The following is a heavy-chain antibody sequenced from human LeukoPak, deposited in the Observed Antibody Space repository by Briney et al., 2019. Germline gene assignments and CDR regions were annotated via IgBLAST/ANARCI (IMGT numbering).Heavy chain of an antibody. J-gene: IGHJ2*01. CDR2: ISSSSSYI. V-gene: IGHV3-21*01. D-gene: IGHD6-13*01. CDR1: GFTFSSYS. Sequence: PGGSLRLSCAASGFTFSSYSMNWVRQAPGKGLEWVSSISSSSSYIYYADSVKGRFTISRDNAKDSLYLQMNSLRVEDTAVYYCARVSAAGTGSLDLWGRGTLVLVSA. CDR3: ARVSAAGTGSLDL.